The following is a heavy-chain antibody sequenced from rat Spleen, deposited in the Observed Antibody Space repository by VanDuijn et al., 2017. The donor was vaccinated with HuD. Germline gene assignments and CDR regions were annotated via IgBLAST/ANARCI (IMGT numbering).Heavy chain of an antibody. CDR1: GFSLIRYN. V-gene: IGHV2-63*01. CDR3: ARSDFSSPYYFDY. CDR2: MTYNGDT. J-gene: IGHJ2*01. D-gene: IGHD1-2*01. Sequence: QVQLKESGPGLVQSSQTLSLICTVSGFSLIRYNVHWVRQPPGEGLEWMGRMTYNGDTSYNSALKSRLSISRDTSKSQLFLQMNNLQTEDTAMYFCARSDFSSPYYFDYWGQGVMVTVSS.